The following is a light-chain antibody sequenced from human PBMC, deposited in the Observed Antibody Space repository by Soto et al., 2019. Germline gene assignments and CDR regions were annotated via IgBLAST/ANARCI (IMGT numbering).Light chain of an antibody. CDR1: QSVSSN. V-gene: IGKV3-15*01. Sequence: EIVMTQSPATLSVSPGERATLSCRASQSVSSNLAWYQQKPGQAPRLLIYGASIRATGITPRFIGSGSGTEFTLTNSSLQSEDYAVYYCQQYNNWPLYSFGQGTKLESK. CDR2: GAS. CDR3: QQYNNWPLYS. J-gene: IGKJ2*01.